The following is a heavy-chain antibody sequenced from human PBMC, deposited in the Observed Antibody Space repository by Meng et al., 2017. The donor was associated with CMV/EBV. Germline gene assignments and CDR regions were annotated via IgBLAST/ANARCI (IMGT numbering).Heavy chain of an antibody. CDR2: ISSSSSSI. CDR3: ARDDPRTSGRVCAFDI. J-gene: IGHJ3*02. D-gene: IGHD6-25*01. CDR1: GFTFSSYS. V-gene: IGHV3-21*01. Sequence: GESLKISCAASGFTFSSYSMNWVRQAPGKGLEWVSSISSSSSSIYYADSVRGRFTISRDNAKNSLYLQMNSLRAEDTAVYYCARDDPRTSGRVCAFDIWGQGTMVTVSS.